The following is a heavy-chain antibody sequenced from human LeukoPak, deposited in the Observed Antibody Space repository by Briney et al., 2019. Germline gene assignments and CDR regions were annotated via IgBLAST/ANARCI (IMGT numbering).Heavy chain of an antibody. D-gene: IGHD4-4*01. Sequence: ASVKVSCKASGYTFTGYYMHWVRQAPGQGLEWMGIIYPGDSDTRYSPSFQGQVTISADKSISTAYLQWSSLKASDTAMYYCARHGASYSNYFWFDPWGQGTLVTVSS. V-gene: IGHV5-51*01. CDR1: GYTFTGYY. J-gene: IGHJ5*02. CDR3: ARHGASYSNYFWFDP. CDR2: IYPGDSDT.